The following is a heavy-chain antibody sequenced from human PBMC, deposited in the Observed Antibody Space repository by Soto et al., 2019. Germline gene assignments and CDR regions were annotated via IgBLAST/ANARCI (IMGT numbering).Heavy chain of an antibody. CDR2: ISAYNGNT. CDR1: GYTFTSYG. V-gene: IGHV1-18*01. D-gene: IGHD3-3*01. CDR3: ARGYYDFWSSYYNQSTYYYGMDV. J-gene: IGHJ6*02. Sequence: ASVKVCCKASGYTFTSYGISWVRQAPGRGLEWMGWISAYNGNTNYAQKLQGRVTMTTDTSTSTAYMELRSLRSDDTAVYYCARGYYDFWSSYYNQSTYYYGMDVWGQGTTVTVS.